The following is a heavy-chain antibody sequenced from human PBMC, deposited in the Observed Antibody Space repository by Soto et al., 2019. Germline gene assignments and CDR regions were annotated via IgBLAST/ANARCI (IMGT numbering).Heavy chain of an antibody. CDR3: ARGSLNYYDSSGYDY. D-gene: IGHD3-22*01. Sequence: GGSLRLSCAASGFTFSSYAMHWVRQAPGKGLEWVAVISYDGSNKYYADSVKGRFTISRDNSKNTLYLQMNSLRAEDTAVYYCARGSLNYYDSSGYDYWGQGTLVTVSS. J-gene: IGHJ4*02. V-gene: IGHV3-30-3*01. CDR1: GFTFSSYA. CDR2: ISYDGSNK.